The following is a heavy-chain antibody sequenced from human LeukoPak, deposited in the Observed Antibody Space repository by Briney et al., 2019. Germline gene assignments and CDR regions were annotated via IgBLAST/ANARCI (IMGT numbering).Heavy chain of an antibody. CDR2: INPNSGGT. CDR3: ARVATIFGVVIMRDY. CDR1: GYTFNGYY. J-gene: IGHJ4*02. Sequence: ASVKVSCKASGYTFNGYYIHWVRQAPGQGLEWLGWINPNSGGTNFAPKFQGRVTMTRDTSITTVYMELSGLTSDDTAVYYCARVATIFGVVIMRDYWGQGTLVTVSS. V-gene: IGHV1-2*02. D-gene: IGHD3-3*01.